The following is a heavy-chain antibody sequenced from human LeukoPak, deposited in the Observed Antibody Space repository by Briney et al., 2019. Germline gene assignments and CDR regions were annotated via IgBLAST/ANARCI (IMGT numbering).Heavy chain of an antibody. J-gene: IGHJ4*02. CDR1: GASISDYW. CDR2: VYHSSST. Sequence: SETLSLTCSVSGASISDYWWSWIRQPPGKGLEYIGFVYHSSSTNYNPSLKSRVTMSLDTSKNQFSLNLNSVSAADTAVYYCATGVRNFDYWGQGTLVTVSS. V-gene: IGHV4-59*03. CDR3: ATGVRNFDY. D-gene: IGHD1-1*01.